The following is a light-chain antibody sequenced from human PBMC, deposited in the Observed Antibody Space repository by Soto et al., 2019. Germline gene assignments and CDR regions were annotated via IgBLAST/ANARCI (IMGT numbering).Light chain of an antibody. CDR2: GAS. J-gene: IGKJ2*01. Sequence: EIVLTQSPGTLSLSPGERATFSCRASQSITSNFLAWYQQKPGQAPRLLIYGASTRAAGVPDRFSGSGSGPDFTLTITRLELEDFAVYYCQQYGRSPLMYTFGQGTKLGVK. CDR3: QQYGRSPLMYT. V-gene: IGKV3-20*01. CDR1: QSITSNF.